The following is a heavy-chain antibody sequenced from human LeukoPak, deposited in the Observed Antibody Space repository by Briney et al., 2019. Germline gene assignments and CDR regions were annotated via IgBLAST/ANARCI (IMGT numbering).Heavy chain of an antibody. V-gene: IGHV3-21*01. D-gene: IGHD2-21*02. CDR1: GFTFSSYS. CDR2: ISSSSSYI. J-gene: IGHJ4*02. Sequence: GGSLRLSCAASGFTFSSYSMNWVRQAPGKGLEWVSSISSSSSYIYYADSVKGRFTISRDNAKNSLYLQMNSLRAEDTAVYYCAGYCGGDCYAGSLDYWGQGTLVTVSS. CDR3: AGYCGGDCYAGSLDY.